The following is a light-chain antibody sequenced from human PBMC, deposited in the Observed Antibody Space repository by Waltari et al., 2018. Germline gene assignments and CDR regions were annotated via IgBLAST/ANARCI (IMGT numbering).Light chain of an antibody. J-gene: IGLJ2*01. CDR1: SSAVGAYNY. CDR2: EVG. Sequence: QSALTQPRSVSGSPGQSVTISCTGTSSAVGAYNYVSWYQQHPGKAPKLMINEVGKRPSGVPDRVSGSKSGNTASLTISGLQAEDEADYYCCSHAGSSVVFGGGTKLTVL. V-gene: IGLV2-11*01. CDR3: CSHAGSSVV.